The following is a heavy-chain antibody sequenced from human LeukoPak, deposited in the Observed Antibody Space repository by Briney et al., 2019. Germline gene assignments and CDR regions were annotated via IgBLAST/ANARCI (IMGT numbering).Heavy chain of an antibody. Sequence: SVKVSCKASGGTFSSYAISWVRQAPGQGLEWMGGIIPIFGTANYAQKFQGRVTITTDESTSTAYMELSSLRSDDTAVYYCASGGGSYYWAFDYWGQGTLVTVSS. J-gene: IGHJ4*02. CDR1: GGTFSSYA. D-gene: IGHD1-26*01. CDR2: IIPIFGTA. V-gene: IGHV1-69*05. CDR3: ASGGGSYYWAFDY.